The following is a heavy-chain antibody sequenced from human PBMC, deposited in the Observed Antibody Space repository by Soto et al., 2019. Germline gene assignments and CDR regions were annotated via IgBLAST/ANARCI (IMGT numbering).Heavy chain of an antibody. V-gene: IGHV1-69*10. J-gene: IGHJ5*02. CDR3: ARSITGTPGSWFDP. D-gene: IGHD1-7*01. CDR1: AGTFPHYA. Sequence: SVKVSCKASAGTFPHYALSWVRQAPGQGLEWIGGIIPVLGTTSYAQKFQGRVTMTRDTSTSTVYMELSSLRSEDTAVYYCARSITGTPGSWFDPWGQGTLVTVSS. CDR2: IIPVLGTT.